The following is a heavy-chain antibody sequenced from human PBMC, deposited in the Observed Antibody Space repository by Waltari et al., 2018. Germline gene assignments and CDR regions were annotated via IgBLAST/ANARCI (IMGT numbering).Heavy chain of an antibody. J-gene: IGHJ6*03. CDR1: GFIFRNYW. V-gene: IGHV3-7*01. Sequence: EVQLEESGGGLVQPGGSLRISCAASGFIFRNYWMSWVRQAPGKGLEWVANIKQDGSEKYYVDSVKGRFTISRDNANNSLYLQMNSLRAEDTAVYYCARSKLPFYYFYMDVWGKGTTVTVSS. CDR3: ARSKLPFYYFYMDV. D-gene: IGHD6-6*01. CDR2: IKQDGSEK.